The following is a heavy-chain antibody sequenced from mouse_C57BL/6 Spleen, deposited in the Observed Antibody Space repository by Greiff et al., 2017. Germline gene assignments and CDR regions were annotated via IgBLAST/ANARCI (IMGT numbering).Heavy chain of an antibody. Sequence: VQLQQSEAELVRPGASVTLSCKASGYTFTDYEMPWVQQTPVHGLEWIGAIDPETGGTAYNQSFKGKAILTADKSSSTVYLQLRSLTYEDSAVYYCTSLLLWWFADWGKGTLVTVSA. CDR3: TSLLLWWFAD. V-gene: IGHV1-15*01. CDR1: GYTFTDYE. D-gene: IGHD2-1*01. J-gene: IGHJ3*01. CDR2: IDPETGGT.